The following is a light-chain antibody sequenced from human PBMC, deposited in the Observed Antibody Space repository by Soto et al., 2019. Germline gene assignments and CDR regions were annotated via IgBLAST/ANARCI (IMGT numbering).Light chain of an antibody. CDR1: QSFRGL. V-gene: IGKV3-11*01. CDR3: QQRHMWPIT. Sequence: EVVLTQSPVTLSLSPGERATLSCRASQSFRGLLAWYQHMPGQAPGLLIYDAYNRATGIPPMFSARGSGTDFTLTISSLEPEDSAVYYCQQRHMWPITFGQGTRLEI. J-gene: IGKJ5*01. CDR2: DAY.